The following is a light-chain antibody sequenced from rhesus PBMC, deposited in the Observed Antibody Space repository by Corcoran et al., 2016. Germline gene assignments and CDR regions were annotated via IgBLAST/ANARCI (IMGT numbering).Light chain of an antibody. CDR1: QSVSSS. J-gene: IGKJ1*01. CDR2: GAS. Sequence: EIVMTQSPAILSLSPGERATLSCRARQSVSSSLAWYQQTPGQAPRLLSYGASSRATGIPDRVSGSGSGTDLPLTISSLEPEDVAVYYCLQHSNWWTIGQGTKVEIK. CDR3: LQHSNWWT. V-gene: IGKV3-24*01.